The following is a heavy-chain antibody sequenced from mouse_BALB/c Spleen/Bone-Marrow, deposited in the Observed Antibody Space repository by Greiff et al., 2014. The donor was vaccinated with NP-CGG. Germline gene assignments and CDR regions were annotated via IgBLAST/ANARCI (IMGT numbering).Heavy chain of an antibody. D-gene: IGHD3-3*01. CDR2: ILPGSGGN. CDR1: GYTFSNYW. CDR3: ARGCDSASFAY. Sequence: QVQLQQSGAELMKPGASVKISCKAIGYTFSNYWIEWVKQRPGHGLEWIGEILPGSGGNHYIEKFKGKATFTADTSSNTAYMQLSRLTSEDSAVYYCARGCDSASFAYWGQGTLVTVSA. V-gene: IGHV1-9*01. J-gene: IGHJ3*01.